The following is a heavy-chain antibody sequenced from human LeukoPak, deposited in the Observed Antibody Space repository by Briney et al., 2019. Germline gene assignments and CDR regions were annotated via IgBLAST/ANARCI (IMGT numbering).Heavy chain of an antibody. V-gene: IGHV1-24*01. CDR3: ATLEDYYDSSGYYNWYFDY. CDR2: FDPEDGET. J-gene: IGHJ4*02. CDR1: GYTLTELS. D-gene: IGHD3-22*01. Sequence: ASVKVSCKVSGYTLTELSMHWVRQAPGKGLEWMGGFDPEDGETIYAQKFQGRVTMTEDTSTDTAYMELSSLRSEDTAVYYCATLEDYYDSSGYYNWYFDYWGQGTLVTVSS.